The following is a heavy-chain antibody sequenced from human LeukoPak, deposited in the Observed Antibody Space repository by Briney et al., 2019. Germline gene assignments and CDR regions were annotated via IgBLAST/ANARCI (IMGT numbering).Heavy chain of an antibody. CDR3: ARYPHYYGSGSITDDAFDI. D-gene: IGHD3-10*01. CDR2: IYYSGST. Sequence: SETLSLTCTVSGGSISSYYWSWIRQPPGEGLEWIGYIYYSGSTKYNPSLKSRVTISVDTSKNQFSLKLSSVTAADTAVYYCARYPHYYGSGSITDDAFDIWGQGTMVTVSS. J-gene: IGHJ3*02. V-gene: IGHV4-59*08. CDR1: GGSISSYY.